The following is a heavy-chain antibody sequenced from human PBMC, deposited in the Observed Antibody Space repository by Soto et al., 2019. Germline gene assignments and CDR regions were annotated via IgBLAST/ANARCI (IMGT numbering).Heavy chain of an antibody. V-gene: IGHV3-23*01. CDR3: AKHRDVAYDLEAGFYHSGMDV. CDR2: ISGSGGST. J-gene: IGHJ6*02. CDR1: GFTFSSYA. Sequence: PGGSLRLSCAASGFTFSSYAMSWVRQAPGKGLEWVSAISGSGGSTYYADSVKGRFTISRDYSKNTLFLQMNSLRAEDTAVYYCAKHRDVAYDLEAGFYHSGMDVWGQGTTVTV. D-gene: IGHD3-16*01.